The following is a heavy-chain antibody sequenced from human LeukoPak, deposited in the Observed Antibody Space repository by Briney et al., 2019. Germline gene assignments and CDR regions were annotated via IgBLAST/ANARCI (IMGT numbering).Heavy chain of an antibody. V-gene: IGHV4-38-2*02. CDR2: IYYSGST. D-gene: IGHD4-17*01. CDR1: GYSISSGYF. J-gene: IGHJ3*02. Sequence: PSETLSLTCTVSGYSISSGYFWGWIRQPPGKGLEWIGYIYYSGSTNYNPSLKSRVTISVDTSKNQFSLKLSSVTAADTAVYYCARDGNYGDFAFDIWGQGTMVTASS. CDR3: ARDGNYGDFAFDI.